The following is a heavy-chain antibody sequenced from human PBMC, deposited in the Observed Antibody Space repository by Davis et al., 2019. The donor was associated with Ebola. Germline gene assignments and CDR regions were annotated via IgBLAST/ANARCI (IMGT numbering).Heavy chain of an antibody. Sequence: GESLKISCAASGFTFSNYAMHWVRQAPGKGLEYISVISGNGGSTYYANSVKGRSTISRDNSKNTLYLQMDSLRAEDTAVYYCARVRRPRSSHDAFDIWGQGTMVTVSS. CDR1: GFTFSNYA. D-gene: IGHD6-13*01. J-gene: IGHJ3*02. V-gene: IGHV3-64*01. CDR2: ISGNGGST. CDR3: ARVRRPRSSHDAFDI.